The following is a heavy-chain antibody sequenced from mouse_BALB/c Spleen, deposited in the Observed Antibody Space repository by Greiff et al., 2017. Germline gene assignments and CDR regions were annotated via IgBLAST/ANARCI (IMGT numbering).Heavy chain of an antibody. D-gene: IGHD3-2*01. CDR1: GFTFNTYA. CDR2: IRSKSNNYAT. J-gene: IGHJ3*01. CDR3: VRPLLDSSGYLFAY. V-gene: IGHV10-1*02. Sequence: EVQLQESGGGLVQPKGSLKLSCAASGFTFNTYAMNWVRQAPGKGLEWVARIRSKSNNYATYYADSVKDRFTISRDDSQSMLYLQMNNLKTEDTAMYYCVRPLLDSSGYLFAYWGQGTLVTVSA.